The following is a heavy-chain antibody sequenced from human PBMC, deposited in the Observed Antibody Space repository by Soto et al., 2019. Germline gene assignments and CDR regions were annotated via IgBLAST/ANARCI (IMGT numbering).Heavy chain of an antibody. J-gene: IGHJ5*02. CDR1: GFSLSTSGVG. D-gene: IGHD2-15*01. CDR3: ALSPYCSGGSCYSGVPSWFDP. V-gene: IGHV2-5*02. CDR2: IYWDDDK. Sequence: QITLKESGPTLVKPTQTLTVTCTFSGFSLSTSGVGVGWIRQPPREALEWLALIYWDDDKRYSPSLKSRLTITKDTSKNQVVLTMTNMDPVDTATYYCALSPYCSGGSCYSGVPSWFDPWGQGTLVTVSS.